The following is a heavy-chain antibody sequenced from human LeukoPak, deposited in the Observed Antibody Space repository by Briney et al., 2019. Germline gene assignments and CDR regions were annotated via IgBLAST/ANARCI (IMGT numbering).Heavy chain of an antibody. CDR2: ISGSGGHT. J-gene: IGHJ4*02. D-gene: IGHD6-19*01. CDR3: AKDLGTSGWYCDY. CDR1: GFTFTSDA. V-gene: IGHV3-23*01. Sequence: TGGSLRLSCAASGFTFTSDAMTWVRQAPGKGLEWVSAISGSGGHTYYADFAKGRFTISRDNSKNTLYLQMNSLRAEDTAVYYCAKDLGTSGWYCDYWGQGTLVTVSS.